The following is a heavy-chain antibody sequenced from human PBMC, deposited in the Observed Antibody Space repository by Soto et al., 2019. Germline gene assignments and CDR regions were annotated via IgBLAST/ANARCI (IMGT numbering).Heavy chain of an antibody. CDR1: GFSFSRYL. J-gene: IGHJ5*02. Sequence: GGSLRLSCAACGFSFSRYLMTWVRQTPGQGLEWVSSISGRGDATYYADSVKGRFTISRDNSKNTLFLQMNSLGADDTAVYYCAKDPILTTPPSFDPWGQGTLVTVSS. CDR3: AKDPILTTPPSFDP. D-gene: IGHD3-9*01. CDR2: ISGRGDAT. V-gene: IGHV3-23*01.